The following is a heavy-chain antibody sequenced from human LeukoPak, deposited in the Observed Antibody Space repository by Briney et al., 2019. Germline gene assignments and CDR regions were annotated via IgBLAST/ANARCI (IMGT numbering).Heavy chain of an antibody. CDR2: IHPGDSDN. V-gene: IGHV5-51*01. Sequence: GESLKISCKASGYSFTTDWIGGVRQMPGEGLGWMGIIHPGDSDNTYSPSFQGQVTISADKSISTAYLQWSSVKASDPAMYYCARSFTNAFDMWGQGTTVTVSS. CDR1: GYSFTTDW. CDR3: ARSFTNAFDM. D-gene: IGHD3-16*02. J-gene: IGHJ3*02.